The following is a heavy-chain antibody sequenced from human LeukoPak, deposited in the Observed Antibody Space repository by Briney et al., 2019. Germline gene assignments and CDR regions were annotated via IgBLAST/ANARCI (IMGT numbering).Heavy chain of an antibody. CDR1: GFTFSSYA. Sequence: GGSLRLSCAASGFTFSSYAMSWVRQAPGKGLEWVSAISGSGGSTYYADSVKGRFTISSDNSKNTLYLQMNSLRAEDTAVYYCAVRSLAVAGTAFDYWGQGTLVTVSS. D-gene: IGHD6-19*01. CDR2: ISGSGGST. V-gene: IGHV3-23*01. CDR3: AVRSLAVAGTAFDY. J-gene: IGHJ4*02.